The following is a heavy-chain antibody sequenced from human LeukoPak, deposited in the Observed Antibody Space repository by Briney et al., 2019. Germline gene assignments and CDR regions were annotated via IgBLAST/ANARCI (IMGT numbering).Heavy chain of an antibody. Sequence: GESLKISCKGSGYSFSTYWIAWVRQMPGKGLEWMGSIYPGDSDARYSPSFQGQVTISADKSISTAYLQWSSLKASDTAMYYCARRPGRDYYFDYWGQGTLVTVSS. J-gene: IGHJ4*02. V-gene: IGHV5-51*01. D-gene: IGHD1-1*01. CDR1: GYSFSTYW. CDR2: IYPGDSDA. CDR3: ARRPGRDYYFDY.